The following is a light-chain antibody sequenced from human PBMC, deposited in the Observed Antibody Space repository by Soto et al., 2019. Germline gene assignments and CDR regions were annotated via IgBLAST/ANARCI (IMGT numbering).Light chain of an antibody. CDR1: QSVSSN. J-gene: IGKJ1*01. CDR2: GAS. Sequence: EIVMTLSPATLSVSPGERATLSCRASQSVSSNLAWYQQKPGQAPRLLIYGASTRATGIPARFSGGGSQTEFTLTISILQSEYFAVYCCQQYDNSPRTFGQGTKVDIK. CDR3: QQYDNSPRT. V-gene: IGKV3-15*01.